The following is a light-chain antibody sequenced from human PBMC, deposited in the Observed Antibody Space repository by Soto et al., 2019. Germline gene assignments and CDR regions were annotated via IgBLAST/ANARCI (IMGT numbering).Light chain of an antibody. CDR1: QSIDSW. V-gene: IGKV1-5*03. J-gene: IGKJ4*01. Sequence: DIPMTQSPSTLSASVGDRVTITCRASQSIDSWLAWYQQKPGQDPNLLIYKTSNLESGVPSRFSGSGSGTEFSLTISSLQPDDVATYYCQQYKSFSLTFGGGTRVEVK. CDR2: KTS. CDR3: QQYKSFSLT.